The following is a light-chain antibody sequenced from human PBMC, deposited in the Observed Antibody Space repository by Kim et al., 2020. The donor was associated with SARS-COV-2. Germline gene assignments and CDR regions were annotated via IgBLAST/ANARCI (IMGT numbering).Light chain of an antibody. CDR2: ANN. CDR1: SSNIGADYD. V-gene: IGLV1-40*01. Sequence: QSVLTQPPSVSGAPGQRATISCTGSSSNIGADYDVHWYQQVPGTTPKLLIYANNNRPSGVPDRFSGSKSGTSASLAITGLQAEDEADYYCQSYDISLSGSVFGGGTQLTVL. J-gene: IGLJ3*02. CDR3: QSYDISLSGSV.